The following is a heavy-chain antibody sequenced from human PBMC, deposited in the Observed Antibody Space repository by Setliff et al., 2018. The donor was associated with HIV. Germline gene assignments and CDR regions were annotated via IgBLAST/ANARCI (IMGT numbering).Heavy chain of an antibody. CDR2: INPNSGGT. J-gene: IGHJ4*02. Sequence: GASVKVSCKTSGYSLAGYPLHWVRQAPGQGLEWMGWINPNSGGTNYAQKFQGRVTLTWDTSSSISYMEVRSLRSDDTAVFYCAREGPYGDYFDYWGQGALVTVSS. CDR3: AREGPYGDYFDY. D-gene: IGHD4-17*01. V-gene: IGHV1-2*02. CDR1: GYSLAGYP.